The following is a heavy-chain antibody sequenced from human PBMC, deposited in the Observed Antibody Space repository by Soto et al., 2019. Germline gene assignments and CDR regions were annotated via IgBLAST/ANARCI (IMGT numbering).Heavy chain of an antibody. J-gene: IGHJ6*02. CDR2: INNDGSTT. CDR3: ASQGLYYYGLDV. Sequence: GGSLRLSCAASGFPFSTYWMHWVRQAPGKGPVWVSRINNDGSTTRYADSVKGRFTISRDNAKNTLYLQMNSLRAEDTAVYYCASQGLYYYGLDVWGQGXTVTV. V-gene: IGHV3-74*01. CDR1: GFPFSTYW.